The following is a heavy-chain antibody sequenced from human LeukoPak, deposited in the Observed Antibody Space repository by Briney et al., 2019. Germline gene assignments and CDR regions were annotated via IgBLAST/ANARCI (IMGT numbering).Heavy chain of an antibody. Sequence: PGGSLRLSCAASGFTSNSYTMHWVRQAPGKGLEYVSGISSNGGSTYYANSVKGRFTISRDNSKNTPYLQIGSLRAEDMAVYYCARVSSGWYYFDYWGQGTLVTVSS. CDR2: ISSNGGST. CDR1: GFTSNSYT. D-gene: IGHD6-19*01. J-gene: IGHJ4*02. CDR3: ARVSSGWYYFDY. V-gene: IGHV3-64*01.